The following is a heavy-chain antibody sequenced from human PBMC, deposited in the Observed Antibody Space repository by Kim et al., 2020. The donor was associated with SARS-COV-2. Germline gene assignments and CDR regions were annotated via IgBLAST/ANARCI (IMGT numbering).Heavy chain of an antibody. J-gene: IGHJ5*02. CDR2: IKYSGTT. CDR1: GGSITTNY. V-gene: IGHV4-59*01. Sequence: SETLSLTCTVSGGSITTNYWSWIRQPPGKGLEWIGFIKYSGTTNYNPSLKSRVTISVDTSKTQFSLRLISVTAADTAVYYCARGLGNHNWFDPWGQGALVTVSS. CDR3: ARGLGNHNWFDP. D-gene: IGHD3-9*01.